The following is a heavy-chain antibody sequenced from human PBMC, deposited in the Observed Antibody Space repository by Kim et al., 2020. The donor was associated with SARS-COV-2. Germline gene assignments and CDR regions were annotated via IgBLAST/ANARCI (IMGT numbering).Heavy chain of an antibody. Sequence: VKGRFTISRDNSKNTLYLQMNSLRAEDTAVYYCAREQLVRGYYYYSGMDVWGQGTTVTVSS. J-gene: IGHJ6*02. D-gene: IGHD6-6*01. V-gene: IGHV3-30*07. CDR3: AREQLVRGYYYYSGMDV.